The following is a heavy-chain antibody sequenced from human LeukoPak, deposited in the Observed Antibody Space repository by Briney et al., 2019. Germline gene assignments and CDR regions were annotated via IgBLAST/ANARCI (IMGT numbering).Heavy chain of an antibody. Sequence: SQTLSLTCAVSGDTVSSNSAAWHWIRQSPSRGLEWLGRTYYRSNWYNHYAGSVKSRITINPDTSKNQLSLQLNSVAPEDTAVYYCASSMNSYSSSWYYFDYWGQGTLVTVSS. CDR2: TYYRSNWYN. J-gene: IGHJ4*02. V-gene: IGHV6-1*01. D-gene: IGHD6-13*01. CDR1: GDTVSSNSAA. CDR3: ASSMNSYSSSWYYFDY.